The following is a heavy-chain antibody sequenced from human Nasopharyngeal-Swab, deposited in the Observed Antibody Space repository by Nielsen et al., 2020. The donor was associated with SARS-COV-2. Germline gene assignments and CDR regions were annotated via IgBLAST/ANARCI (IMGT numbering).Heavy chain of an antibody. CDR3: AKDERHYYDSSGYYYWYYFDY. D-gene: IGHD3-22*01. J-gene: IGHJ4*02. CDR2: ISGSGGST. V-gene: IGHV3-23*01. Sequence: LSLTCAASGFPFSSYAMSWVRQAPGKGLEWVSAISGSGGSTYYADSVKGRFTISRDNSKNTLYLQMNSLRAEDTAVYYCAKDERHYYDSSGYYYWYYFDYWGQGTLVTVSS. CDR1: GFPFSSYA.